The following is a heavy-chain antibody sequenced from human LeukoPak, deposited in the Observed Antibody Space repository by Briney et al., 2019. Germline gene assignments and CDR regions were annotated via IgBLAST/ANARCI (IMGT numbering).Heavy chain of an antibody. CDR2: ICARSSHT. CDR1: GFTFSDYD. Sequence: GSLRLSCLASGFTFSDYDMNWIRPAPGKGLEWVSAICARSSHTYYGDSVKGRFSISRDNAKNLLYLQMNDLGAEDTAVYYCGRAFPPRRTSSAGDLWGQGTLVTVSS. CDR3: GRAFPPRRTSSAGDL. D-gene: IGHD3-16*01. J-gene: IGHJ4*02. V-gene: IGHV3-21*06.